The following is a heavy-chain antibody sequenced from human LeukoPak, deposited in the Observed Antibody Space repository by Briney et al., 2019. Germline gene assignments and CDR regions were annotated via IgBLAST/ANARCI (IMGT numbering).Heavy chain of an antibody. V-gene: IGHV3-48*02. Sequence: GGSLRLSCAASGFTFSSYSMNWVRQAPGKGLEWVSCINIISSEIYYGDSVKGRFTISTDNAKNSVYLQMNSLRDEDTAVYYCARDRAYAFDNWGQGTMVTVSS. J-gene: IGHJ3*02. CDR1: GFTFSSYS. CDR2: INIISSEI. CDR3: ARDRAYAFDN. D-gene: IGHD3-10*01.